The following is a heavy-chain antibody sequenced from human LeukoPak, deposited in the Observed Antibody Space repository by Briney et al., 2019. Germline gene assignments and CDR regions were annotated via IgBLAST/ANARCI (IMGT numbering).Heavy chain of an antibody. CDR2: IYYSGST. CDR3: ARLPLSDDYDILTGYPTPYGMDV. V-gene: IGHV4-39*01. J-gene: IGHJ6*02. Sequence: SETLSLACILSGGSISSSSYYWGWIRQPPGKGLEWIGSIYYSGSTYYNRSLKSRVTISVDTSKNKFCWKLRSVTPAPTTAYHRARLPLSDDYDILTGYPTPYGMDVWGQGTTVTVSS. CDR1: GGSISSSSYY. D-gene: IGHD3-9*01.